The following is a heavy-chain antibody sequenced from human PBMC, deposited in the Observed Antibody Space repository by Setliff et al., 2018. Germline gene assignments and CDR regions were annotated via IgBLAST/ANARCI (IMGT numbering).Heavy chain of an antibody. D-gene: IGHD6-19*01. CDR3: ARCGNSGWSGGYYFDY. CDR1: GFTFSNYG. CDR2: IWNDGSSK. Sequence: GGSLRLSCVASGFTFSNYGMHWVRQAPGKGLEWVALIWNDGSSKFYGDSVKGRITISRDNSKNTLYLQMNSLRAEDTAVYYCARCGNSGWSGGYYFDYWGQGTLVTVSS. J-gene: IGHJ4*02. V-gene: IGHV3-33*01.